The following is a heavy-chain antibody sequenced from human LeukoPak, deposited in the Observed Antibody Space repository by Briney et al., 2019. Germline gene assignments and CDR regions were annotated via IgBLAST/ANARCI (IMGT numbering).Heavy chain of an antibody. CDR3: ARVAEVDGYHPGVFDY. CDR1: GYTLTELS. J-gene: IGHJ4*02. D-gene: IGHD5-24*01. V-gene: IGHV1-24*01. Sequence: ASVKVSCKVSGYTLTELSMHWVRQAPGKGLEWMGGFDPEDGETIYAQKFQGRVTITADESTSTAYMELSSLRSEDTAVYYCARVAEVDGYHPGVFDYWGQGTLVTVSS. CDR2: FDPEDGET.